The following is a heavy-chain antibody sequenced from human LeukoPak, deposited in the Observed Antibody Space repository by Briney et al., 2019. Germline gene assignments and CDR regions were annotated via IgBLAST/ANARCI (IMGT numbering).Heavy chain of an antibody. Sequence: GESLKISCKGSGYRFTSYWIGWVRQMPGKGLDWMGVIYPGDSDIRYSPSFQGQVTMSADKSLSTAYLQWSSLKASDSAMYYCATASWGTFDYWGQGTLVTVSS. CDR1: GYRFTSYW. J-gene: IGHJ4*02. D-gene: IGHD7-27*01. V-gene: IGHV5-51*01. CDR2: IYPGDSDI. CDR3: ATASWGTFDY.